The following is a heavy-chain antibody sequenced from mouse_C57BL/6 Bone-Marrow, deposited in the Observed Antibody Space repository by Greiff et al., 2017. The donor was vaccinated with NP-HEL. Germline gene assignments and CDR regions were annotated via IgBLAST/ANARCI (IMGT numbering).Heavy chain of an antibody. Sequence: QVQLQQPGAELVMPGASVKLSCKASGYTFTSYWMHWVKQRPGQGLEWIGEIDPSDSYTNYNQKFKGKSTLTVDKSSSTAYMQLSSLTSEDSAVYYCAREAHSNPYCYAMDYWGQGTSVTVSS. J-gene: IGHJ4*01. V-gene: IGHV1-69*01. CDR1: GYTFTSYW. D-gene: IGHD2-5*01. CDR3: AREAHSNPYCYAMDY. CDR2: IDPSDSYT.